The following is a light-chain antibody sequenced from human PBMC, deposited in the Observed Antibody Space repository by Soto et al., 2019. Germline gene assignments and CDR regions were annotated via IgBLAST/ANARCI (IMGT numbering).Light chain of an antibody. CDR3: ISFTTSRTWV. CDR2: DVS. Sequence: QSAVTQPASVSGSPGQSITISCTGSSGDIGAYQYVSWYQQHRGKAPKLMIYDVSNRPSDISDRFSGSKSGNTASLTISGLRAEDEADYYCISFTTSRTWVFGGGTKLTVL. CDR1: SGDIGAYQY. V-gene: IGLV2-14*03. J-gene: IGLJ3*02.